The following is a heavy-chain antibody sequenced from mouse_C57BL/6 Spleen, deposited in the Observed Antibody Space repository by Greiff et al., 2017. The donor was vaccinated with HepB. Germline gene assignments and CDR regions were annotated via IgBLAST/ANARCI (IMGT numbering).Heavy chain of an antibody. Sequence: VQLQESGPGLVQPSQSLSITCTVSGFSLTSYGVHWVRQSPGKGLEWLGVIWSGGSTDYNAAFISRLSISKDNSKSQVFFKMNSLQADDTAIYYCARSWRQFWYFDVWGTGTTVTVSS. CDR1: GFSLTSYG. D-gene: IGHD6-1*01. V-gene: IGHV2-2*01. J-gene: IGHJ1*03. CDR3: ARSWRQFWYFDV. CDR2: IWSGGST.